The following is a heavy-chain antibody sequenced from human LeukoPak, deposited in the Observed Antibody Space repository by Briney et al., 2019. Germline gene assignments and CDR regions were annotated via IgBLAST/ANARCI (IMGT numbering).Heavy chain of an antibody. J-gene: IGHJ5*02. CDR2: IYPGDSDT. V-gene: IGHV5-51*01. D-gene: IGHD4-11*01. CDR3: ARYSSSRYRYFDL. Sequence: GESLKISCKGSGYSFTNYWIGWVRQMPGKGLEWMGIIYPGDSDTRYSPSFQGQVTMSADKSISTAYLQWTTLKATDSGMYYCARYSSSRYRYFDLWGQGTLVTVSS. CDR1: GYSFTNYW.